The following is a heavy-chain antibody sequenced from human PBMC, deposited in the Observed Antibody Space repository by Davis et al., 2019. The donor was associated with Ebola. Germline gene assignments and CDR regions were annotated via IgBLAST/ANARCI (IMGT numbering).Heavy chain of an antibody. CDR3: ARYGGTFDY. CDR1: GGSFSGYY. V-gene: IGHV4-34*01. Sequence: MPSETLSLTCAVYGGSFSGYYWSWIRQPPGKGLEWFGEINHSGSTNYNPSLKRRVTISVDTSKTQFSLKLSSVTAADTAVYYCARYGGTFDYWGQGTLVTVSS. J-gene: IGHJ4*02. D-gene: IGHD4-23*01. CDR2: INHSGST.